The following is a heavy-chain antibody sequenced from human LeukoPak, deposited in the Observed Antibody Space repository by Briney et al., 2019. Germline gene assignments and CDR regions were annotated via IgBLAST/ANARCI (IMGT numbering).Heavy chain of an antibody. D-gene: IGHD2/OR15-2a*01. V-gene: IGHV3-72*01. CDR3: ARVHSNTWYGNYFDY. CDR1: GFTFSDHY. Sequence: GGSQRLSCVASGFTFSDHYMDWVRQAPGKGLEWVGRTRNKANGYTTEYAASVKGRFTISRDDSKNSLFLQMNSLKTEDTAVYYCARVHSNTWYGNYFDYWGQGTLVTVSS. J-gene: IGHJ4*02. CDR2: TRNKANGYTT.